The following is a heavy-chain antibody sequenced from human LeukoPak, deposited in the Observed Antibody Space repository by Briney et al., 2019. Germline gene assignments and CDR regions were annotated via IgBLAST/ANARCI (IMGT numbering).Heavy chain of an antibody. V-gene: IGHV3-23*01. Sequence: GGSLRLSCEASGFTFSSYAMSWVGQAPGKGLGWVSAISGSGGGTYYADSVKGRFTISRDNAKNSLYLQMNSLRAEDTAVYYCARGQGPRMGSSWYYFDYWGQGTLVTVSS. J-gene: IGHJ4*02. D-gene: IGHD6-13*01. CDR2: ISGSGGGT. CDR1: GFTFSSYA. CDR3: ARGQGPRMGSSWYYFDY.